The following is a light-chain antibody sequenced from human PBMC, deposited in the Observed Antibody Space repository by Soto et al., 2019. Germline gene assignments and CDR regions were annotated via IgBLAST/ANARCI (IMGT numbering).Light chain of an antibody. V-gene: IGKV3-15*01. CDR2: DTS. CDR3: QQYNNWPLT. CDR1: QNVHSN. J-gene: IGKJ4*01. Sequence: EVVMTQSPATLSVSPGDGATLSCRASQNVHSNLAWYQQKPGQAPRLLIYDTSTRATDIPFRFRGGGSGTEFTLTISSLQSEDFAVYYCQQYNNWPLTFGGGTKVEIK.